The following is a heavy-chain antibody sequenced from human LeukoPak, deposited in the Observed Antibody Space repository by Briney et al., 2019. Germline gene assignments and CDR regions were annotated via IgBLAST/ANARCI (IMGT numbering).Heavy chain of an antibody. J-gene: IGHJ3*02. CDR3: ARGYYDSRGYSNTFDI. CDR2: INYSGNT. V-gene: IGHV4-59*01. D-gene: IGHD3-22*01. Sequence: SETLSLTCAVSGASISSSYWSWIRQPPGKGLEWIGYINYSGNTKYNPSLESRVTISVDASNNQLSLRLSSVTAADTAFYYCARGYYDSRGYSNTFDIWGQGTLVTVSS. CDR1: GASISSSY.